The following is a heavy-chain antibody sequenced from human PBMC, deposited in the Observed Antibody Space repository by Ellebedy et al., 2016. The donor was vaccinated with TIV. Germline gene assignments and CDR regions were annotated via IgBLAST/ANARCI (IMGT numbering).Heavy chain of an antibody. V-gene: IGHV3-23*01. D-gene: IGHD1-26*01. J-gene: IGHJ4*02. CDR1: GFTFSDYV. Sequence: GGSLRLXXAASGFTFSDYVMTWVRQAPGKGLEWVSTITASGDYTYYADSVRGRFTISRDNSKSTLYLQMNNLGAEDTAVYYCATKPMWELSGWWWGQGALVTVSS. CDR3: ATKPMWELSGWW. CDR2: ITASGDYT.